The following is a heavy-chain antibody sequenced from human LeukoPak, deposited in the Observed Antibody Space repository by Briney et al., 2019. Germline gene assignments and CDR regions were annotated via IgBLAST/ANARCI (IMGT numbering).Heavy chain of an antibody. CDR2: IRYDGSNT. CDR3: ASSKGRGYSGYDFDS. J-gene: IGHJ4*02. D-gene: IGHD5-12*01. V-gene: IGHV3-30*02. Sequence: GGSLRLSWAAAGFTFSSYDMHWVRQAPGKGLEWVAFIRYDGSNTYYADSVKGRFTISRDNSKNTLYLQMNRLRAEDTAVYYCASSKGRGYSGYDFDSWGQGTLVTVSS. CDR1: GFTFSSYD.